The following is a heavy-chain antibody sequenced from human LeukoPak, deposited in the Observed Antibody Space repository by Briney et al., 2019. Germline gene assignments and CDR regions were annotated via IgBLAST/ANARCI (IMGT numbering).Heavy chain of an antibody. CDR2: ISGASGSYK. D-gene: IGHD6-13*01. CDR3: ARDPGVLVAAGLYYFDY. CDR1: GFSFSTYT. Sequence: GESLRLSCAASGFSFSTYTMNWVRQAPGKGLEWVSSISGASGSYKYYADSVKGRFTISRDNSKNTLYLQMTSLRAEDTAVYYCARDPGVLVAAGLYYFDYWGQGTLVTVSS. J-gene: IGHJ4*02. V-gene: IGHV3-21*01.